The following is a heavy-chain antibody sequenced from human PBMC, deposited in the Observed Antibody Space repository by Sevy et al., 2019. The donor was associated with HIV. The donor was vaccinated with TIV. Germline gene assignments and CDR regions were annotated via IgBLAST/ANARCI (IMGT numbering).Heavy chain of an antibody. V-gene: IGHV4-34*01. CDR3: ARGQWEHLY. CDR2: IIHTGNT. Sequence: SDTLSLTCAVYGGSFSGFYWSWIRQPPGKGLEWIGEIIHTGNTNYNPSLKSRVTISVDTSKNQFSLNLTSVTAADTAVYYCARGQWEHLYWGQGTLVTVSS. D-gene: IGHD1-26*01. J-gene: IGHJ4*02. CDR1: GGSFSGFY.